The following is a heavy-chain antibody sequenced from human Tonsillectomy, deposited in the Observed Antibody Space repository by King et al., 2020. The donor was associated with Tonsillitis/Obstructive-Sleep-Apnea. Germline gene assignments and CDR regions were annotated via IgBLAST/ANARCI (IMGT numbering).Heavy chain of an antibody. J-gene: IGHJ6*03. Sequence: VQLQQWGAGLLKPSETLSLTCAVYGGSFSGYYWSWIRQPPGKGLEWIGEINHSGSTNYNPSLKSRVTISVDTSKNQFSLKLSSVTAADTAVYYCARGIGTVTPGGYYYYMDVWGKGTTVTVSS. CDR3: ARGIGTVTPGGYYYYMDV. CDR2: INHSGST. V-gene: IGHV4-34*01. D-gene: IGHD4-11*01. CDR1: GGSFSGYY.